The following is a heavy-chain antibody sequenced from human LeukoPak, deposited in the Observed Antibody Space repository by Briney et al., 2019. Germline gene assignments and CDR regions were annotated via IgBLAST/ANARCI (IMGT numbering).Heavy chain of an antibody. V-gene: IGHV3-23*01. CDR1: GFTFSSYA. J-gene: IGHJ4*02. D-gene: IGHD3-10*01. CDR3: ATDLMVREVMAHY. CDR2: ISGSGGST. Sequence: GGSLRLSCAASGFTFSSYAVSWVRQAPGKGLEWVSAISGSGGSTYYADSVKGRCAISRHNSKNTLYLQMNSLRAEDTAVYYCATDLMVREVMAHYWGQGTLVTVSS.